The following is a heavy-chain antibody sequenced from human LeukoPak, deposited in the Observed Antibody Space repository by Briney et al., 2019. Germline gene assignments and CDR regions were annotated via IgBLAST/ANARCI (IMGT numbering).Heavy chain of an antibody. V-gene: IGHV4-59*01. J-gene: IGHJ5*02. CDR1: GGSISSYY. Sequence: SETLSLTCTVSGGSISSYYWSWIRQPPGKGLEWIGYIYYSGSTNYNPSLKSRVTISVDTSKNQFSLKLSSVTAADTAVYYCARVGYDGWFDPWGQGTLVTVSS. CDR3: ARVGYDGWFDP. CDR2: IYYSGST. D-gene: IGHD2-2*01.